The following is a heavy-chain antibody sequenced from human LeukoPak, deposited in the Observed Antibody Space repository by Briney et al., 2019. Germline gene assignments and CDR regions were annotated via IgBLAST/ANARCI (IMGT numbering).Heavy chain of an antibody. CDR1: GGSISSYY. CDR3: ARGSVLRYFDWLSTPIDY. V-gene: IGHV4-59*12. Sequence: PSETLSLTCTVSGGSISSYYWSWIRQPPGKGLEWIGYIYYSGSTNYNPSLKSRVTISVDTSKNQFSLKLSSVTAADTAVYYCARGSVLRYFDWLSTPIDYWGQGTLVTVSS. CDR2: IYYSGST. D-gene: IGHD3-9*01. J-gene: IGHJ4*02.